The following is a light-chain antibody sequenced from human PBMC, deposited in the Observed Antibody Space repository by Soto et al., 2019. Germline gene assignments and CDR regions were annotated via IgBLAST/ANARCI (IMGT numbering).Light chain of an antibody. CDR3: SSYTSSRGV. CDR1: SSDVGGYNF. Sequence: QSVLTQPASVSGSRGQSITISCTGTSSDVGGYNFVFWYQQLPGKAPKLIIYEVSNRPSGVSNRFSGSKSGNTASLTISGLQAEDEADYYCSSYTSSRGVFGGGTKLTVL. V-gene: IGLV2-14*01. J-gene: IGLJ2*01. CDR2: EVS.